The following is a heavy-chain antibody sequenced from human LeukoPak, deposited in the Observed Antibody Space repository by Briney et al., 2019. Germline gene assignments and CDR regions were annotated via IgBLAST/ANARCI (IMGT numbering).Heavy chain of an antibody. J-gene: IGHJ3*02. D-gene: IGHD2-15*01. Sequence: SVKVSCKASGGTFSSYAISWVRQAPEQGLEWMGGIIPIFGTANYAQKFQGRVTITADESTSTAYMELSSLRSEDTAVYYCARDFPVAPQAFDIWGQGTMVTVSS. V-gene: IGHV1-69*13. CDR3: ARDFPVAPQAFDI. CDR2: IIPIFGTA. CDR1: GGTFSSYA.